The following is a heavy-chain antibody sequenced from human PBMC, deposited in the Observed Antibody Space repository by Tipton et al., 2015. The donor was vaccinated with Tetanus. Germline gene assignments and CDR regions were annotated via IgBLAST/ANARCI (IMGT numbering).Heavy chain of an antibody. Sequence: SLRLSCATSGLFFKNAWMNWVRQAPGKGLEWVAYIGGSGRTIFYADSVKGRFTISRDNAKNSLFLQMNSLRAEDTAVYYCARDKTRYDVLTGYYPFDFWGQGTLVTVSS. V-gene: IGHV3-48*04. J-gene: IGHJ4*02. CDR3: ARDKTRYDVLTGYYPFDF. CDR2: IGGSGRTI. CDR1: GLFFKNAW. D-gene: IGHD3-9*01.